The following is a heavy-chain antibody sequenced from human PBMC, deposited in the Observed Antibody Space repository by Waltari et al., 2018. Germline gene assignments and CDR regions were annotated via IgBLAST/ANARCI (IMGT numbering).Heavy chain of an antibody. CDR1: GGSFSGYY. D-gene: IGHD3-3*01. CDR3: ARGRVRTIFGVVIIRRGSAFDI. CDR2: INHSGST. Sequence: QVQLQQWGAGLLKPSETLSLTCAVYGGSFSGYYWRWIRQPPGKGLAWIGEINHSGSTNYNPSLKSRVTISVDTSKNQFSLKLSSVTAADTAVYYCARGRVRTIFGVVIIRRGSAFDIWGQGTMVTVSS. J-gene: IGHJ3*02. V-gene: IGHV4-34*01.